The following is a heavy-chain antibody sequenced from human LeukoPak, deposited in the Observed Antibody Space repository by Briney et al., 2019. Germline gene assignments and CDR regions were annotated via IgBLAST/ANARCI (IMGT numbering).Heavy chain of an antibody. CDR1: GGYFSGYY. CDR3: ARSGDYGDYGQNYYYYGMDV. CDR2: INHSGST. J-gene: IGHJ6*04. Sequence: PSETLSLTCAVYGGYFSGYYWSWIRQPPGKGLEWIGEINHSGSTNYNPSLKSRVTISVDTSKNQFSLKLSSVTAADTAVYYCARSGDYGDYGQNYYYYGMDVWGKGTTVTVSS. V-gene: IGHV4-34*01. D-gene: IGHD4-17*01.